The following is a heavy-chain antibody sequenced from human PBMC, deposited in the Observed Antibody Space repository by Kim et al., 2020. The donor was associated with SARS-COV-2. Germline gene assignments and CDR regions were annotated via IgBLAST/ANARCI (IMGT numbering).Heavy chain of an antibody. CDR1: GVSLTGYF. V-gene: IGHV4-34*01. CDR2: INHSGST. J-gene: IGHJ4*02. D-gene: IGHD2-21*02. Sequence: SETLSLTCGVYGVSLTGYFCSWIRQPPGKGLEWIGEINHSGSTNYNPALKSRLTMSVDTSKNQFSLNLDSVTAADAAVYFCSRAGDSYGTLGYWGQGPL. CDR3: SRAGDSYGTLGY.